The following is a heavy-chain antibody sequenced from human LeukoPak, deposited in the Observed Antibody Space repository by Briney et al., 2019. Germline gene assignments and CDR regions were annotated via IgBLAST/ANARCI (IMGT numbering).Heavy chain of an antibody. CDR3: AREWTYDSYQNVFDI. D-gene: IGHD3-22*01. CDR1: DYTFISYG. J-gene: IGHJ3*02. V-gene: IGHV1-18*01. Sequence: ASVKVSCKASDYTFISYGISWVRQAPGQGLEWMAWISPYNDNTYYAQNLQGRVTVTTDTSTSTAYMELRSLRSGDTAVYYCAREWTYDSYQNVFDIWGQGTMVTVS. CDR2: ISPYNDNT.